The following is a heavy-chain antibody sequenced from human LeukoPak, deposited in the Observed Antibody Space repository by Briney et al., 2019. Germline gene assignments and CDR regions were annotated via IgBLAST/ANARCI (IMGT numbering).Heavy chain of an antibody. CDR1: GGSISSGGYY. Sequence: SETLSLTCTVSGGSISSGGYYWSWIRQHPGKGLEWIWYIYYSGSTYYNPSLKSRVTISVDTSKNQFSLKLSSVTAADTAVYYCARSYGSGSYYNPNWFDPWGQGTLVTVSS. V-gene: IGHV4-31*03. J-gene: IGHJ5*02. D-gene: IGHD3-10*01. CDR3: ARSYGSGSYYNPNWFDP. CDR2: IYYSGST.